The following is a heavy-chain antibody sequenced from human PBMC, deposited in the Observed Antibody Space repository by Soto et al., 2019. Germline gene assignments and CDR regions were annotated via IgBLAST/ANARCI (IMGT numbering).Heavy chain of an antibody. Sequence: QVQLVQSGAEVKKPGASVRVSCKASGYTFTSYYIHWVRQAPGQGPEWMGMISPSSGGTDYAQKFKGRVTMPRDTSTSTVYTELSSLRSEDTAVYFCTSSVITTAGTDAFDLWGQGTLVTVSS. CDR2: ISPSSGGT. D-gene: IGHD6-13*01. CDR1: GYTFTSYY. V-gene: IGHV1-46*03. J-gene: IGHJ3*01. CDR3: TSSVITTAGTDAFDL.